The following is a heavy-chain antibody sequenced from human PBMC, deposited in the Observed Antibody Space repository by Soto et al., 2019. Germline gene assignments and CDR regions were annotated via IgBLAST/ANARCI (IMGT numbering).Heavy chain of an antibody. CDR2: INPSGGST. V-gene: IGHV1-46*01. CDR1: GYTFTSYY. J-gene: IGHJ3*02. CDR3: ARRGDYYDSSGYPLRGAFDI. D-gene: IGHD3-22*01. Sequence: ASVKVSFKASGYTFTSYYMHWVRQAPGQGLEWMGIINPSGGSTSYAQKFQGRVTMTRDTSTSTVYMELSSLRSEDTAVYYCARRGDYYDSSGYPLRGAFDIWGQGTMVTVSS.